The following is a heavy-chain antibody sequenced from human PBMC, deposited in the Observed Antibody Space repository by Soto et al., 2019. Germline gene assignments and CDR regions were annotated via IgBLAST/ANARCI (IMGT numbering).Heavy chain of an antibody. CDR3: AFGNLSYYFDY. D-gene: IGHD3-16*01. J-gene: IGHJ4*02. CDR2: IWCDGSDK. V-gene: IGHV3-33*01. Sequence: GGSVRLSXAASGFTFSGFGMHWVRQAPGKGLEWVAIIWCDGSDKYYADSVKGRFTISRDNSKNTLYLQMNSLRAEDTAVYHCAFGNLSYYFDYWGQGTPVTVSS. CDR1: GFTFSGFG.